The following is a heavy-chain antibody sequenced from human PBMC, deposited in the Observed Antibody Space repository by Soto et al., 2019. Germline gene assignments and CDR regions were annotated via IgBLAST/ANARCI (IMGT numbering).Heavy chain of an antibody. V-gene: IGHV1-69*06. J-gene: IGHJ5*02. CDR3: AREGITIFVVFITNWFDP. CDR1: GGTFRSYV. CDR2: NIPIFGTA. Sequence: SVQVSCMASGGTFRSYVISWVRPAPGQGLEWIGGNIPIFGTANYAQKFQGRVTITADKSTSTAYMERSSLRSEDTAVYYCAREGITIFVVFITNWFDPWGQGTLVTV. D-gene: IGHD3-3*01.